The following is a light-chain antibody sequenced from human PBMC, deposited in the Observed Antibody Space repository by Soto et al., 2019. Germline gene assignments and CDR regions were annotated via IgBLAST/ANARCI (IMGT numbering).Light chain of an antibody. CDR3: QQYKTYSQT. Sequence: QITPFPSTPSATVGDRVSLTCRASQGIGSWLAWYQQKPGKAPNLLIYKAARLQSGVSSRFSGSGSGTEFTLTISSLQPDDFATYYCQQYKTYSQTFGQGTKVDIK. V-gene: IGKV1-5*03. CDR2: KAA. CDR1: QGIGSW. J-gene: IGKJ1*01.